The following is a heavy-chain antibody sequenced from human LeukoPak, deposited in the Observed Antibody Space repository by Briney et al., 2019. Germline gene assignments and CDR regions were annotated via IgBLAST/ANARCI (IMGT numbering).Heavy chain of an antibody. CDR1: GFTFSIYA. CDR2: ISGSGDNT. Sequence: PGGSLRLSCAASGFTFSIYAMTWVRQSPGKGLEWVSAISGSGDNTYYADSVKGRFTISRDNSKNTLFLQMHSLRAEDTALYYCVKVPGPSSSSLLGDYWGQGTLVTVSS. V-gene: IGHV3-23*01. J-gene: IGHJ4*02. CDR3: VKVPGPSSSSLLGDY. D-gene: IGHD6-6*01.